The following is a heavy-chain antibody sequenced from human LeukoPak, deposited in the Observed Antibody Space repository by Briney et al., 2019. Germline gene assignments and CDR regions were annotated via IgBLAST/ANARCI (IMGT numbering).Heavy chain of an antibody. CDR2: ISSSGSTI. Sequence: KPGGSLRLSCAASGFTFSSYEMNWVRQALGKGLEWVSYISSSGSTIYYADSVKGRFTISRDNAKNSLYLQMNSLRAEDTAVYYCASRGWGGSYYFDYWGQGTLVTVSS. D-gene: IGHD1-26*01. CDR3: ASRGWGGSYYFDY. CDR1: GFTFSSYE. J-gene: IGHJ4*02. V-gene: IGHV3-48*03.